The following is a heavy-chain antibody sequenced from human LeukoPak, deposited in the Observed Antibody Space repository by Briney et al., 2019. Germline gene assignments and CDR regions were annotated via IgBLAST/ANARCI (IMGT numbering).Heavy chain of an antibody. D-gene: IGHD3-22*01. CDR1: GYTFTGYY. J-gene: IGHJ4*02. Sequence: ASVKVSCKASGYTFTGYYMHWVRQAPGQGLEWMGWINPNSGGTNYAQKFQGRVTMTRDTSISTAYMELSRLRSDDTAMYYCARADSDYYDSSGYYFPLGYWGQGTLVTVSS. V-gene: IGHV1-2*02. CDR2: INPNSGGT. CDR3: ARADSDYYDSSGYYFPLGY.